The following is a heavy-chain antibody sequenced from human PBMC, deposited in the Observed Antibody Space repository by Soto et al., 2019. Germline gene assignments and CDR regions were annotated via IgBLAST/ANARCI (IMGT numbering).Heavy chain of an antibody. V-gene: IGHV4-34*01. CDR3: ARDRGYSYALYYYYYGMDV. D-gene: IGHD5-18*01. CDR2: INHSGST. J-gene: IGHJ6*02. CDR1: GGSFSGYY. Sequence: SETLSLTCAVYGGSFSGYYWSWIRQPPGKGLEWIGEINHSGSTNYNPSLKSRVTISVDTSKSQFSLKLSSVTAADTAVYYCARDRGYSYALYYYYYGMDVWGQGTTVTVSS.